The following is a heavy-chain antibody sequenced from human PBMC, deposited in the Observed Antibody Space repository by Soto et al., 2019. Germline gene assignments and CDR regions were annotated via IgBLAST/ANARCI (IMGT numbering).Heavy chain of an antibody. CDR1: GGSISSSSYY. J-gene: IGHJ4*02. V-gene: IGHV4-39*01. CDR3: ARQNPAISLADH. D-gene: IGHD3-3*01. CDR2: IYYSGST. Sequence: QLQLQESGPGLVKPSETLSLTCTVSGGSISSSSYYWGWIRQPPGKGLEWIGSIYYSGSTYYNPSLKSCVTLSVDTSKNQFCLKLSPVTAAVTAVYHYARQNPAISLADHWCQVTLVTVSS.